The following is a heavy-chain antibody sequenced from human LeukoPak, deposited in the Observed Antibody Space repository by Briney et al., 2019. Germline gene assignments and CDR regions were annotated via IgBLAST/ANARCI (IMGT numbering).Heavy chain of an antibody. J-gene: IGHJ4*02. V-gene: IGHV4-39*07. CDR3: ARVPRDPHVHFDY. CDR2: IYYSGST. CDR1: GGSISSYF. Sequence: KPSETLSLTCTVSGGSISSYFWTWIRQPPGKGLVWIGSIYYSGSTYYNPSLKSRVTISVDTSKNQFSLELSSVTAADTAVYYCARVPRDPHVHFDYWGQGTLVTVSS.